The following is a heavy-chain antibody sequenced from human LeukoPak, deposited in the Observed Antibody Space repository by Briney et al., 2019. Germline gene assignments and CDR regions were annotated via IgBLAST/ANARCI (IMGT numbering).Heavy chain of an antibody. J-gene: IGHJ3*02. CDR2: IIPIFGTA. Sequence: GASVKVSCKASGGTFSSYAISWVRQAPGQGLEWMGGIIPIFGTANYAQKFQGRVTITADESTSTAYIELSSLRSEDTAVYYCARASGYYDSSGYYFDAFDIWGQGTMVTVSS. D-gene: IGHD3-22*01. V-gene: IGHV1-69*13. CDR3: ARASGYYDSSGYYFDAFDI. CDR1: GGTFSSYA.